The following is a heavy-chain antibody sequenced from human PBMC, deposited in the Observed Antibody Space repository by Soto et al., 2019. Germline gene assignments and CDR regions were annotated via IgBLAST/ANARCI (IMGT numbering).Heavy chain of an antibody. CDR1: GGSISTYY. CDR3: AKVGMVGTVLGSWFDP. D-gene: IGHD6-19*01. J-gene: IGHJ5*02. CDR2: IYTRGST. V-gene: IGHV4-4*07. Sequence: PSETLSLTCTVSGGSISTYYWSWIRQPAGKGLEWIGRIYTRGSTNYNPSLKSRVTMSVDTSKNQFSLKLSSVTAADTGVYYCAKVGMVGTVLGSWFDPWGQGSLVTVSS.